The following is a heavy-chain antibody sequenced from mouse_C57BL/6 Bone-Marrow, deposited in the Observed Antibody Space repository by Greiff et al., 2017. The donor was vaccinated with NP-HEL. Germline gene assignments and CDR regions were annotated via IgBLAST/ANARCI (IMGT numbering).Heavy chain of an antibody. J-gene: IGHJ3*01. V-gene: IGHV1-82*01. CDR2: IYPGDGDT. CDR3: ASGSWFAY. Sequence: VQLQQSGPELVKPGASVKISCKASGYAFSSSWMNWVKQRPGKGLGWIGRIYPGDGDTNYNGKFKGKATLTADKSSSTAYMQLSSLTSEDSAVYFCASGSWFAYWGQGTLVTVSA. CDR1: GYAFSSSW.